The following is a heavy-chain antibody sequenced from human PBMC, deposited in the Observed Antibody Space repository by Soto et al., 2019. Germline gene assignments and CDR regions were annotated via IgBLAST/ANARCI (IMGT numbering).Heavy chain of an antibody. CDR3: ARGEWLLYEDYYYGMDV. Sequence: TPSPTCTVSGGSISSYYWSWIRQPPGKGLEWIGYIYYSGSTNYNPSLKSRVTISVDTSKNQFSLKLSSVTAADTAVYYCARGEWLLYEDYYYGMDVWGQGTTVTVSS. V-gene: IGHV4-59*01. J-gene: IGHJ6*02. CDR1: GGSISSYY. CDR2: IYYSGST. D-gene: IGHD3-3*01.